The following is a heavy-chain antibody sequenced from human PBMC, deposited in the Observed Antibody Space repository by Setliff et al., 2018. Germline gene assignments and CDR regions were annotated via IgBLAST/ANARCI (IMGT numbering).Heavy chain of an antibody. V-gene: IGHV3-21*01. CDR1: GFTFSSYS. CDR2: ISSSSSYI. J-gene: IGHJ3*02. CDR3: ARELAGIISGSYYPDAFDI. D-gene: IGHD1-26*01. Sequence: RLSCAASGFTFSSYSMNWVRQAPGKGLEWVSSISSSSSYIYYADSVKGRFTISRDNAKNSLYLQMNSLRAEDTAVYYCARELAGIISGSYYPDAFDIWGQGTMVTVSS.